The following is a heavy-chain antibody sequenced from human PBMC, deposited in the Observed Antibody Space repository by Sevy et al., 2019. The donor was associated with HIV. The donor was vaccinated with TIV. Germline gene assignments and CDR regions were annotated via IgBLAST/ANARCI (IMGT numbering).Heavy chain of an antibody. J-gene: IGHJ3*01. CDR2: ISAYNGNT. CDR1: GYTFTSYD. V-gene: IGHV1-18*01. CDR3: ARGYYDFWTGYYRRDAFDF. D-gene: IGHD3-3*01. Sequence: ASVKVSCTASGYTFTSYDISWVRQAPGQGLEWMGGISAYNGNTNYAQKLQGRVTLTTDTSTSTAYMELRSLRSDDTAGYYCARGYYDFWTGYYRRDAFDFWGQGTMVTVSS.